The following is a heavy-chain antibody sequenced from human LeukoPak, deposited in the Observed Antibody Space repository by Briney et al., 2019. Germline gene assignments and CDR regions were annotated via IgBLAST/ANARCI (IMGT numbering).Heavy chain of an antibody. D-gene: IGHD4-17*01. V-gene: IGHV3-66*01. Sequence: GGSLRLSCAASGFTVSSTYMTWVRQSPGKGLQWVSVIFAGGNKYYTDSVRGRSTISRDNSKNIVYLNMNRLRVEDTAVYYCARVPDYGATSQSHSGMDVWGQGTTVTVSS. CDR2: IFAGGNK. CDR1: GFTVSSTY. CDR3: ARVPDYGATSQSHSGMDV. J-gene: IGHJ6*02.